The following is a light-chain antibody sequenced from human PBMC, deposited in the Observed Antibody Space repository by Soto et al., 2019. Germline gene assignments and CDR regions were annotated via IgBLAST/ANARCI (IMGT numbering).Light chain of an antibody. CDR1: SSDVGSYDR. V-gene: IGLV2-18*02. CDR2: EVS. Sequence: QSALTQPPSVSGSPGQSVTISCTGTSSDVGSYDRVSWHQQPPGTAPKLMIYEVSNRPSGVPDRFSGSKSGNTASLTISGLQVEDEADYYCSSYTSSSTVVFGGGTKLTVL. J-gene: IGLJ2*01. CDR3: SSYTSSSTVV.